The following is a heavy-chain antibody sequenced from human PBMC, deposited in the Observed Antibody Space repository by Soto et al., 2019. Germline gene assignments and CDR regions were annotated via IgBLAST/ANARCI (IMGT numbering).Heavy chain of an antibody. Sequence: EVQLVESGGGLVQPGESLRLSCAASGYAFSSYAMIWVRQAPGKGLEWVSSISSSGATYYADSVKGRFTFSRDNSRNRVYLQMNSLRAEDTAVYYCARDLRSASGWYAPGYWGPGTLVTVSS. CDR2: ISSSGAT. J-gene: IGHJ1*01. CDR1: GYAFSSYA. D-gene: IGHD6-19*01. V-gene: IGHV3-23*04. CDR3: ARDLRSASGWYAPGY.